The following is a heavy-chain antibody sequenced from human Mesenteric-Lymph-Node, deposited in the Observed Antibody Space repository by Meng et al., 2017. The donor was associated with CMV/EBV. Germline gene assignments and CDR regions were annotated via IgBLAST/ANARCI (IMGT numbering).Heavy chain of an antibody. CDR2: INGDESKI. J-gene: IGHJ4*02. Sequence: GESLKISCAASGFTFSENWMSWVRQAPGKGLEWVATINGDESKIYYVDSVKGRFTISRDNAKNSLYLQMNSLRAEDTAVYYCARVGVYCSSTSCYRGALDYWGQGTLVTVSS. CDR1: GFTFSENW. CDR3: ARVGVYCSSTSCYRGALDY. D-gene: IGHD2-2*02. V-gene: IGHV3-7*01.